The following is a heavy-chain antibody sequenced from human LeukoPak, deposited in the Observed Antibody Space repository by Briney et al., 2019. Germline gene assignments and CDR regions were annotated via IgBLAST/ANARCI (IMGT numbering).Heavy chain of an antibody. Sequence: PGGSLRLSCEASGFTFSSYVMSWVRQAPGKGLEWVSSISNSGRSVLHADSVEGRFTISRDNSKNTLYLQMNSLTAEDTAIYYCARTFSPRRGVAIIEVATHAFDHWGQGALVTVSS. CDR2: ISNSGRSV. D-gene: IGHD3-10*01. V-gene: IGHV3-23*01. CDR3: ARTFSPRRGVAIIEVATHAFDH. J-gene: IGHJ4*02. CDR1: GFTFSSYV.